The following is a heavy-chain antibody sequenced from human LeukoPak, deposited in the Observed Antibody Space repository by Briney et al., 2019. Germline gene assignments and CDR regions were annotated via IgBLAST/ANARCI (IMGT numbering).Heavy chain of an antibody. J-gene: IGHJ4*02. V-gene: IGHV3-33*01. CDR2: IWYDGSNK. Sequence: GRSLRLSCAASGFTFSSYGMHWVRQAPGKGLEGVAVIWYDGSNKYYADSAKGRFTISRDNSKNTLYLQMNSLRAEDTAVYYCARDRGHSGYDLYDYWGQGTLVTVSS. D-gene: IGHD5-12*01. CDR3: ARDRGHSGYDLYDY. CDR1: GFTFSSYG.